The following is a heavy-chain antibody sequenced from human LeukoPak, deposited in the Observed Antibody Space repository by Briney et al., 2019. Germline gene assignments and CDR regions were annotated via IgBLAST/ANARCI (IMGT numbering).Heavy chain of an antibody. V-gene: IGHV4-59*01. J-gene: IGHJ6*02. CDR3: ARMERSSTSCYTGGCEDYYYYGMDV. CDR1: GGSISSYY. D-gene: IGHD2-2*02. Sequence: PSETLSLTRTVSGGSISSYYWSWIRQPPGKGLEWIGYIYYSGSTNYNPSLKSRVTISVDTSKNQFSLKLSSVTAADTAVYCCARMERSSTSCYTGGCEDYYYYGMDVWGQGTTVTVSS. CDR2: IYYSGST.